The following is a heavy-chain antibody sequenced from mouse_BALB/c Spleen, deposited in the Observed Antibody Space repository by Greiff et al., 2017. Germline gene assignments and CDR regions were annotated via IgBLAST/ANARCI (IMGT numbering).Heavy chain of an antibody. D-gene: IGHD1-1*01. J-gene: IGHJ1*01. Sequence: QVQLQQSGPQLVRPGASVKISCKASGYSFTSYWMHWVQQRPGQGLEWIGMIDPSDSETRLNQKFKDKATLTVDKSSSTAYMQLSSPTSEDSAVYYCARSSCIATVVDAYWYFDVWGAGTTVTVSS. CDR1: GYSFTSYW. CDR3: ARSSCIATVVDAYWYFDV. V-gene: IGHV1S127*01. CDR2: IDPSDSET.